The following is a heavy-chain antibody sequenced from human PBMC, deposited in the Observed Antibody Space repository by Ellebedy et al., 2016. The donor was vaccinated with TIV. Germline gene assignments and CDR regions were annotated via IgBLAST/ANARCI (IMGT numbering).Heavy chain of an antibody. CDR1: GFTFADYS. D-gene: IGHD3-16*01. J-gene: IGHJ4*02. CDR3: AGGPDDASSFFFDI. V-gene: IGHV3-11*01. CDR2: ITPGGRSE. Sequence: GESLKISCAASGFTFADYSVSWIRQAPGKGLEWVSHITPGGRSEFFAASMKGRFTVFRDDAKNSVFLQMNSLRAEDTAVYFCAGGPDDASSFFFDIWGRGTLVTVSS.